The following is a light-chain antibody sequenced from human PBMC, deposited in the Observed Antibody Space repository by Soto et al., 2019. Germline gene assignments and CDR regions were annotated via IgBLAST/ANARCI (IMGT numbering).Light chain of an antibody. Sequence: EIVITQSPATLSVSPGERATLSCRASQSVSSNLAWYQQKPGQAPRLLIYGASTRATGIPARFSGSGSGTEFTLTISSLQSEDFAVYYCQQYNNWPPLSFGQGTRLAI. V-gene: IGKV3-15*01. CDR2: GAS. CDR1: QSVSSN. J-gene: IGKJ5*01. CDR3: QQYNNWPPLS.